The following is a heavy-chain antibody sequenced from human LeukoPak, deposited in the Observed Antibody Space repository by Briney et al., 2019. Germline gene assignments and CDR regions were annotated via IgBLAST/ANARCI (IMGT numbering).Heavy chain of an antibody. CDR1: GFTFSSTD. Sequence: GGPLRLSCTPSGFTFSSTDMHWPRHAPGKGLDGVASISYDGSSKKYVDSVKGRLTISRDNYKSTLYLEMNSQRGEDTAVYYCAELGITMIGGVWGKGTTVTIS. V-gene: IGHV3-30*18. J-gene: IGHJ6*03. D-gene: IGHD3-10*02. CDR2: ISYDGSSK. CDR3: AELGITMIGGV.